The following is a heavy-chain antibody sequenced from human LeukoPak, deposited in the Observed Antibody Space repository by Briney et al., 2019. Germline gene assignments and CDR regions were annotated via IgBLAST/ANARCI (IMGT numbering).Heavy chain of an antibody. CDR1: GYTFTSYG. CDR3: ARAVVGHYGSGSYWFDP. CDR2: ISAYNGNT. V-gene: IGHV1-18*01. J-gene: IGHJ5*02. D-gene: IGHD3-10*01. Sequence: ASVKVSCKASGYTFTSYGISWVRQAPGQGLEWMGWISAYNGNTNYAQKLQGRVTMTTDTSTSTAYMELRSLRSDDTAVYYCARAVVGHYGSGSYWFDPWGQGTLVTVSS.